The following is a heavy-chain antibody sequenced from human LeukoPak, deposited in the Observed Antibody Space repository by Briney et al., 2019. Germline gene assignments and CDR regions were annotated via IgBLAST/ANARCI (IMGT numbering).Heavy chain of an antibody. Sequence: PSETLSLTCAIYGGSFSGYSWTWVRQAPGKGLEWIGRIKSKRDGGTTDYAAPVQGRFAMSRDDSQNTVYLQMNSLKTADTAVYYCTTDGGIGPSPIFDYWGQGTLLTVSS. CDR3: TTDGGIGPSPIFDY. D-gene: IGHD6-13*01. CDR1: GGSFSGYS. J-gene: IGHJ4*02. CDR2: IKSKRDGGTT. V-gene: IGHV3-15*01.